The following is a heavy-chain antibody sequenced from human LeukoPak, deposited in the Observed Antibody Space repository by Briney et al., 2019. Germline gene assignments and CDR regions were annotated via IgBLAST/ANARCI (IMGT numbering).Heavy chain of an antibody. D-gene: IGHD2-15*01. Sequence: SETLSLTCTVSGYSISSGFYWGWIRQPPGKGLEWIGSIYHSGSTHYNSSLKSRVTISVDTSKNQLSLKLSSVTAADTAVYYCARDQRYCSGGSCYPDWFDPWGQGTLVTVSS. J-gene: IGHJ5*02. CDR3: ARDQRYCSGGSCYPDWFDP. CDR2: IYHSGST. CDR1: GYSISSGFY. V-gene: IGHV4-38-2*02.